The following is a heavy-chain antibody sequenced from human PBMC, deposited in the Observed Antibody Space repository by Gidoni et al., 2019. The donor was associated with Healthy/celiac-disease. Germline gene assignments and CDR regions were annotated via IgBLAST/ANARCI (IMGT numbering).Heavy chain of an antibody. Sequence: QVQLQESGPGLVKPSQTLSLTCTVSGGSISSGGYYWSWIRQHPRKGLEWIGYIYYSVSTYYNPSLKSRVTISVDTSKNQFSLKLSSVTAADTAVYYCARARGDILTGYNWFDPWGQGTLVTVSS. V-gene: IGHV4-31*03. CDR3: ARARGDILTGYNWFDP. D-gene: IGHD3-9*01. J-gene: IGHJ5*02. CDR1: GGSISSGGYY. CDR2: IYYSVST.